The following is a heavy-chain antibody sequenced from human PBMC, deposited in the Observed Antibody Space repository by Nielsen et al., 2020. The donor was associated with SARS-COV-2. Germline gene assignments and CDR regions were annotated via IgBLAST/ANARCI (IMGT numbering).Heavy chain of an antibody. CDR1: GFTFSSYA. Sequence: ESLKIYCAASGFTFSSYAMSWVRQAPGKGLEWVSAISGSGGSTYYADSVKGRFTISRDNSKNTLYLQMNSLRAEDTAVYYCAKAFMVRGVTHQDYYYYYGMDVWGQGTTVTVSS. J-gene: IGHJ6*02. D-gene: IGHD3-10*01. CDR2: ISGSGGST. V-gene: IGHV3-23*01. CDR3: AKAFMVRGVTHQDYYYYYGMDV.